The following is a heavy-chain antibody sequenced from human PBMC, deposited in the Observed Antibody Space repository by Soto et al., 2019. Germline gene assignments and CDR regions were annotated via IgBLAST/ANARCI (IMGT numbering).Heavy chain of an antibody. J-gene: IGHJ3*02. D-gene: IGHD2-2*01. CDR1: GFTFSSYW. Sequence: GGSLRLSCAASGFTFSSYWMHWVRQAPGKGLVWVSRINNDGSTTSYADSVKGRFTISRDTAKNTLYLQMNSLRAEDTAVYYCARVFEYCSSTSCRFYDFWSGPDAFDIWGQGTMVTVS. CDR2: INNDGSTT. CDR3: ARVFEYCSSTSCRFYDFWSGPDAFDI. V-gene: IGHV3-74*01.